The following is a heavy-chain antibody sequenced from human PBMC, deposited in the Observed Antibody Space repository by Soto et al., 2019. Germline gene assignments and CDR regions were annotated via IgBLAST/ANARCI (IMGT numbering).Heavy chain of an antibody. Sequence: PAETLSLTCAVSGASISSGTYYWNWIRQSPEKGLEWIGCIHPSGGTHYNPSLKSRVSISDDNSKNTLYLEMSSLRADDTGFYYCARNSVPTAAANWFDSWGQGTLVTVPS. CDR2: IHPSGGT. D-gene: IGHD6-13*01. CDR3: ARNSVPTAAANWFDS. CDR1: GASISSGTYY. V-gene: IGHV4-31*11. J-gene: IGHJ5*01.